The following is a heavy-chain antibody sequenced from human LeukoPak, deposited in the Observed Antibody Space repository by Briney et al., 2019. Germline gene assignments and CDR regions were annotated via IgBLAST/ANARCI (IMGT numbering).Heavy chain of an antibody. CDR1: GGSISSYY. V-gene: IGHV4-59*01. CDR3: ARKSGTPGGFDY. Sequence: SETLSLTCTVSGGSISSYYWSWIRQPPGKGLEWIGYIYYSGSTNYNPSLKSRVTISVDTSKNQFSLKLSSVTAADTAVYYCARKSGTPGGFDYWVQGTLVTVSS. CDR2: IYYSGST. D-gene: IGHD3-3*01. J-gene: IGHJ4*02.